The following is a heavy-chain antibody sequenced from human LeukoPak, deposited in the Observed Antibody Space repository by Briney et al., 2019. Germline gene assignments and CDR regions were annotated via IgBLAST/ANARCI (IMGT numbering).Heavy chain of an antibody. D-gene: IGHD6-13*01. Sequence: GGSLRLSCAASGFTFADYAMHWVRQAPGKGLEWVSGISWNSGSIGYADSVKGRFTISRDNAKNSLYLQMNSLRAEDTALYYCAKGGGSSWYADFDYWGQGTLVTVSS. CDR3: AKGGGSSWYADFDY. V-gene: IGHV3-9*01. J-gene: IGHJ4*02. CDR1: GFTFADYA. CDR2: ISWNSGSI.